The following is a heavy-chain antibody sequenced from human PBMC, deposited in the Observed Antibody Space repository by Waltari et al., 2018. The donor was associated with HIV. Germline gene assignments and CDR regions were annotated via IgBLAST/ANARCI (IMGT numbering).Heavy chain of an antibody. D-gene: IGHD3-22*01. J-gene: IGHJ4*02. V-gene: IGHV3-53*02. CDR3: ARGSSSGYLYYFDY. CDR2: IYSGGST. Sequence: EVRLVETGGGLIQHGGSLRLACAASGFTVSSHYMSWVRPAPGKGLEWVSVIYSGGSTYYADSVKGRFTISRDNSKNTLYLQMNSLRAEDTAVYYCARGSSSGYLYYFDYWGQGTLVTVSS. CDR1: GFTVSSHY.